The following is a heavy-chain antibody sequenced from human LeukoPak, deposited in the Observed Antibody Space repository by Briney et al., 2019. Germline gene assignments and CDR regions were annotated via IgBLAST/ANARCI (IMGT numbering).Heavy chain of an antibody. CDR2: IYYSGST. J-gene: IGHJ4*02. CDR3: ARQESGNYLSPVNY. V-gene: IGHV4-39*01. D-gene: IGHD1-26*01. Sequence: SETLSLTCTVSGCSLSSSSYYWGWIRQPRGKGLEWIGTIYYSGSTYYNPSLKSRVTISVDTSKNQFSLKLSSVTAADTAVYYCARQESGNYLSPVNYWGQGTLVTVSS. CDR1: GCSLSSSSYY.